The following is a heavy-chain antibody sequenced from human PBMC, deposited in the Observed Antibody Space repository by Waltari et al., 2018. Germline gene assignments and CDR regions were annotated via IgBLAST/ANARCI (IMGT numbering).Heavy chain of an antibody. CDR2: VDPEDGET. CDR1: GYTFTDYY. Sequence: EVQLVQSGAEVKKPGATVKISCKASGYTFTDYYMHWVQQAPGKGLEWMGRVDPEDGETIYAEKFQGRVTITADTSTDTAYMELSSLRSEDTAVYYCATVRILSYCGGDCYSPWGQGTLVTVSS. CDR3: ATVRILSYCGGDCYSP. D-gene: IGHD2-21*01. V-gene: IGHV1-69-2*01. J-gene: IGHJ5*02.